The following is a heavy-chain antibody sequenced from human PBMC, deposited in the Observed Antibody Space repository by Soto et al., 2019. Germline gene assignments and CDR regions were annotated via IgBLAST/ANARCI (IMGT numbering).Heavy chain of an antibody. CDR3: ATSYGSGYRAFDY. D-gene: IGHD3-10*01. CDR2: VNPILSMS. J-gene: IGHJ4*02. Sequence: ASVKVSCKESGDTFSFYTIKWVRQAPGLGLEWMGRVNPILSMSNYAQKFQGRVTMTADKSTSTAYMELRSLRSEDTAFYYCATSYGSGYRAFDYWGQGALVTVSS. V-gene: IGHV1-69*02. CDR1: GDTFSFYT.